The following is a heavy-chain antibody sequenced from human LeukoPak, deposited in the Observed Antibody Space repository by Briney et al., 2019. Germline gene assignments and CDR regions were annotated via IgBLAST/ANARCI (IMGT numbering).Heavy chain of an antibody. D-gene: IGHD4-17*01. J-gene: IGHJ4*02. Sequence: PGGSLRLSCAASGFTFSTYGMSWVRQAPGKGLEWVSVISGSGGSTYYADSVKGRFTISRDNSKNTLYLQMNSLRAEDTAVYYCAKSVESAVTTNPYFDYWGQGTLVTVSS. CDR3: AKSVESAVTTNPYFDY. CDR1: GFTFSTYG. CDR2: ISGSGGST. V-gene: IGHV3-23*01.